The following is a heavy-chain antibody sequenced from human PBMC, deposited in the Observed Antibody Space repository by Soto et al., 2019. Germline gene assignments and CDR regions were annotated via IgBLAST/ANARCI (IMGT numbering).Heavy chain of an antibody. J-gene: IGHJ4*02. CDR3: TKVISTVGGNFDS. CDR1: GFTFGNYW. CDR2: INSDGSST. D-gene: IGHD3-16*01. V-gene: IGHV3-74*01. Sequence: EVQLVESGGGLVQPGGSLRLSCAASGFTFGNYWMHWVRQAPGKGLVWVARINSDGSSTSYADSVKGRFTISRHNAKNTLYLQMNSLRAEDTAMYYCTKVISTVGGNFDSWGQGTLVTVSS.